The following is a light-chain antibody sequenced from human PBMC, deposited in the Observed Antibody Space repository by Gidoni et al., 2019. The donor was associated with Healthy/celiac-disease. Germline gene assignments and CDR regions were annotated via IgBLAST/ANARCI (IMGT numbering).Light chain of an antibody. J-gene: IGKJ3*01. CDR1: QSVSSN. CDR2: GAS. Sequence: EIVMTQSPASLSVSPGERATLSCRASQSVSSNLAWYQQKPGQAPRLLIYGASTRATDIPARFSGSGSGTEFTLTISSLQSEDFAVYYCQQYNSWPPFFGPGTKVEIK. CDR3: QQYNSWPPF. V-gene: IGKV3-15*01.